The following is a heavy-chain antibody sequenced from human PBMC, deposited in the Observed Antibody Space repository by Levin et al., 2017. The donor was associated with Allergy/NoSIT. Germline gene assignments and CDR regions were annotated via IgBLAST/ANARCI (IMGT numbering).Heavy chain of an antibody. CDR1: GFSLGNYW. CDR2: IRQDGGEK. J-gene: IGHJ4*02. Sequence: ASVKVSCAASGFSLGNYWMTWVRQAPGKGLEWVASIRQDGGEKYYVDSVKGRFTISRDNAKNSLYLQMNNLRAEDTAIYFCARDPGGYDYWGQGTLVTASS. D-gene: IGHD4-23*01. CDR3: ARDPGGYDY. V-gene: IGHV3-7*01.